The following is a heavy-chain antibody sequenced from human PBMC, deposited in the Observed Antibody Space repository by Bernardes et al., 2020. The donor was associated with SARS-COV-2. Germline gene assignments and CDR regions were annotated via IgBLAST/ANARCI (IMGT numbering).Heavy chain of an antibody. Sequence: GSLRLSCAASGFTFSSYAMHWVRQAPGKGLEWVAVISYDGSNKYYADSVKGRFTISRDNSKNTLYLQMNSLRAEDTAVYYCARAEGYSNYVHYYYYGMDVWGQGTTVTVSS. CDR1: GFTFSSYA. J-gene: IGHJ6*02. CDR2: ISYDGSNK. CDR3: ARAEGYSNYVHYYYYGMDV. D-gene: IGHD4-4*01. V-gene: IGHV3-30-3*01.